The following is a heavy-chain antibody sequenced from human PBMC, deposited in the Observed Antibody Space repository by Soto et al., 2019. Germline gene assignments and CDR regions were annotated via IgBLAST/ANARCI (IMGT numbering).Heavy chain of an antibody. V-gene: IGHV3-23*01. Sequence: EVQLLESGGGLVQPGWSLRLSCAASGFTFSNYAMTWVRQAPGKGLEWVSRIAISGRNTYYADSVKGRFTISRDNSKNTLYLQMNSLRAEDTAVYYCAKSLSRGDYWGQGTLVTVSS. J-gene: IGHJ4*02. CDR3: AKSLSRGDY. D-gene: IGHD3-10*01. CDR1: GFTFSNYA. CDR2: IAISGRNT.